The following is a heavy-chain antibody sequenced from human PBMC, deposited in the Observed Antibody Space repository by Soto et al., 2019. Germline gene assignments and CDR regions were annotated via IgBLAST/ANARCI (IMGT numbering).Heavy chain of an antibody. J-gene: IGHJ4*02. V-gene: IGHV2-5*02. CDR1: GISLSTTGVG. D-gene: IGHD3-10*01. CDR3: AHTHYRGVIPNPFDY. CDR2: IYWADDK. Sequence: QITLKESGPTLVKPTQTLTLTCTVSGISLSTTGVGVAWIRQPPGKALEWLAVIYWADDKEYSPSLTNRLTITKYTSKNQVVLLMTNMDCVDTATYYCAHTHYRGVIPNPFDYWGQGTPVTVSS.